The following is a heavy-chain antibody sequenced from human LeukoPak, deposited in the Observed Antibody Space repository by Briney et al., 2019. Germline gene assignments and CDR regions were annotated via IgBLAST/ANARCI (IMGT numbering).Heavy chain of an antibody. D-gene: IGHD3-3*01. J-gene: IGHJ4*02. Sequence: SETLSLTCTVSGASFSNDYWSWVRQAPGKGLEWIGYIYHNGRTNYSPSLKSRITMSIDTSQNQFSPKLTSVTAADTAVYYCARASEGIGYFDTWGRGSLVTVSS. CDR2: IYHNGRT. V-gene: IGHV4-59*01. CDR1: GASFSNDY. CDR3: ARASEGIGYFDT.